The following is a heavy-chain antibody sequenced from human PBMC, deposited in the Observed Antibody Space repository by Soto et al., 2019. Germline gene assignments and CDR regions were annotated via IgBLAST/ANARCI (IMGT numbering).Heavy chain of an antibody. CDR3: ARGRQQSFYIAVAGTDAFDI. CDR2: IWYDGSNK. D-gene: IGHD6-19*01. V-gene: IGHV3-33*01. CDR1: GFTFSSYG. Sequence: GGSLRLSCAASGFTFSSYGMHWVRQAPGKGLEWVAVIWYDGSNKYYADSVKGRFTISRDNSKNTLYLQMNSLRAEDTAVYYCARGRQQSFYIAVAGTDAFDIWGQGTMVTVSS. J-gene: IGHJ3*02.